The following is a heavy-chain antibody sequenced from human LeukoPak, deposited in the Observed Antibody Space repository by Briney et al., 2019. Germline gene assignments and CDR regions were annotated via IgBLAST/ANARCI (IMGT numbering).Heavy chain of an antibody. CDR2: MNPNSGNT. CDR3: ARLISQIYDFWSGYYYYMDV. J-gene: IGHJ6*03. CDR1: GYTFTSYD. D-gene: IGHD3-3*01. V-gene: IGHV1-8*01. Sequence: ASVKVSCKASGYTFTSYDINWVRQATGQGLEWMGWMNPNSGNTGYAQKFQGRVTMTRNTSISTASMELSSLRSEDTAVYYCARLISQIYDFWSGYYYYMDVWGKGTTVTVSS.